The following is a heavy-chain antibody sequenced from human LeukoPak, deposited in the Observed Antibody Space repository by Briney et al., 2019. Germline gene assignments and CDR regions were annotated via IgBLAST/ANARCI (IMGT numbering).Heavy chain of an antibody. D-gene: IGHD2-2*02. CDR1: GYTFSNYG. CDR2: ISAYNGNT. V-gene: IGHV1-18*01. J-gene: IGHJ4*02. CDR3: ARDIVVVPAAIDYFDY. Sequence: ASVKVSCKASGYTFSNYGISWVRQAPGQGLEWMGWISAYNGNTNYAQKLQGRVTMTTDTSTSTAYMELRSLRSDDTAVYYCARDIVVVPAAIDYFDYWGQGTLVTVSS.